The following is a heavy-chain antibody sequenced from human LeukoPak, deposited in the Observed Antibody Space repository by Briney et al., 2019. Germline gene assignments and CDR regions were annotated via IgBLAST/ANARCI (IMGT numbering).Heavy chain of an antibody. V-gene: IGHV5-51*01. J-gene: IGHJ4*02. Sequence: RGESLKISCKGSGYSFTSYWIGWVRQMPGKGLEWMGIIYPGDSDTRHSPSFQGQVTISADKSISTAYLQWSSLKASDTAMYYCARTTHRAMANFDYWGQGTLVTVSS. D-gene: IGHD5-18*01. CDR1: GYSFTSYW. CDR2: IYPGDSDT. CDR3: ARTTHRAMANFDY.